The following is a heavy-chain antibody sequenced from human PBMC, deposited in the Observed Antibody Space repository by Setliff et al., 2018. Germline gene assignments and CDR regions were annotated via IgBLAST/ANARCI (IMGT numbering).Heavy chain of an antibody. Sequence: ASETLSLTCTVSGASISTHYWSWIRQPPGKGLEWIGHTYYIGATNYNPSLKGRVTISVDTSKNQFPLKMNFVTAADTAVYYCARGGVLGTGDFDYWGQGTLVTVSS. V-gene: IGHV4-59*11. D-gene: IGHD3-16*01. J-gene: IGHJ4*02. CDR3: ARGGVLGTGDFDY. CDR1: GASISTHY. CDR2: TYYIGAT.